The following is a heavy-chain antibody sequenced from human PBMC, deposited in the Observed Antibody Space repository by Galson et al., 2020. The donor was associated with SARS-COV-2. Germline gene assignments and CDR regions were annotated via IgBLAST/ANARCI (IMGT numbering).Heavy chain of an antibody. D-gene: IGHD3-3*01. CDR2: INWNGGST. J-gene: IGHJ4*02. V-gene: IGHV3-20*04. Sequence: GGSLRLSCAASGFAFDDYGMSWVRQAPGKGLEWVSGINWNGGSTGYADSVKGRFTISRDNAKNSLYLQMNSLRAEDTALYYCARAGLEWLMRHFDYWGQGTLVTVSS. CDR3: ARAGLEWLMRHFDY. CDR1: GFAFDDYG.